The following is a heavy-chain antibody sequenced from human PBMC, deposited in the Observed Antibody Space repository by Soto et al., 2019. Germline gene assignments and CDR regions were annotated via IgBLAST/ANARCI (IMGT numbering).Heavy chain of an antibody. Sequence: GGSLRLSCAASGFTVSNNYMSWVRQAPGKGLEWVSLIYSGGSTYYADSVRGRFTISRDSSKNTLYLQMNSLRAEDTAMYYCAAYSHKGYWGQGTLVTVSS. V-gene: IGHV3-66*01. D-gene: IGHD3-16*01. CDR3: AAYSHKGY. CDR1: GFTVSNNY. CDR2: IYSGGST. J-gene: IGHJ4*02.